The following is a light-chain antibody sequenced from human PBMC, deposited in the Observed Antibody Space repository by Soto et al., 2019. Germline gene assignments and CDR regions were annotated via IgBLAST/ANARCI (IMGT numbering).Light chain of an antibody. J-gene: IGKJ1*01. V-gene: IGKV1-5*03. CDR2: KAS. CDR1: QSISSW. CDR3: QQYXXAWT. Sequence: DIQMTQSPSTLSASVGDRVTITCRASQSISSWLAWYQQKPGKAPKLLXYKASSLESGVPSRFXXXGXGTXXXXXXXXXXPXDFXXYYXQQYXXAWTFGQGTKVEIK.